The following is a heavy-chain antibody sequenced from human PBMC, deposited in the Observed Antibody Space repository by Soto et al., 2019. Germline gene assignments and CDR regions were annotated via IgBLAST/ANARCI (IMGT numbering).Heavy chain of an antibody. CDR1: GGTFSSYA. J-gene: IGHJ5*02. D-gene: IGHD3-10*01. CDR2: IIPIFGTA. V-gene: IGHV1-69*01. Sequence: QVQLVQSGAEVKKPGSSVKVSAKALGGTFSSYAISWVRQAPGQGLEWMGGIIPIFGTANYAQKFQGRVTITADESTSTAYMELSSLRSEDTAVYYCARGYDYNPSDWFDPWGQGTLVTVSS. CDR3: ARGYDYNPSDWFDP.